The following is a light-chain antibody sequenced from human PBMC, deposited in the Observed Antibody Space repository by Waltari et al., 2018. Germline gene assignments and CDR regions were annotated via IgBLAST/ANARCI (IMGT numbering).Light chain of an antibody. Sequence: DIQMTQSPSSLSASVGDRVTITCRASQSISNYFNWYQQKPGKAPKVVIYSASNLQSGVPSRFSGSGSGTDFTLTISSLQPEDFATYYCQQTYSTPWTFGQGTKVE. V-gene: IGKV1-39*01. CDR2: SAS. CDR1: QSISNY. J-gene: IGKJ1*01. CDR3: QQTYSTPWT.